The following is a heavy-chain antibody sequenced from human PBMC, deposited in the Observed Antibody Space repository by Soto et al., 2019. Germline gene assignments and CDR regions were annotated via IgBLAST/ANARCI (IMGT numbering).Heavy chain of an antibody. Sequence: QVQLQESGPGPVKPSQTLSLTCTVSGGSISSGGYYWTWIRQPPGKGLEWIGYIHYSGRTHYNPSLESRVTISVDTSKNQFSLRLSSVTAADTAEYYCARFSPPGYYYMDVWGKGTSVTVA. CDR3: ARFSPPGYYYMDV. V-gene: IGHV4-31*03. CDR1: GGSISSGGYY. CDR2: IHYSGRT. J-gene: IGHJ6*03.